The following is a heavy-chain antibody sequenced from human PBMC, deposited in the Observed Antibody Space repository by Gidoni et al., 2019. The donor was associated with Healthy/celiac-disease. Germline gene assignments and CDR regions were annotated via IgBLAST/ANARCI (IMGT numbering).Heavy chain of an antibody. CDR1: GFTFSSSS. D-gene: IGHD3-22*01. CDR3: ARAGGYYYDSSGYLYYFDY. J-gene: IGHJ4*02. CDR2: ISSSSSYI. V-gene: IGHV3-21*01. Sequence: EVQLVESGGGLVKRGGSRRLAGAASGFTFSSSSMNWVRQAPGKGLEWGSSISSSSSYIYYADSVKGRFTISRDNAKNSLYLQMNSLRAEDTAVYYCARAGGYYYDSSGYLYYFDYWGQGTLVTVSS.